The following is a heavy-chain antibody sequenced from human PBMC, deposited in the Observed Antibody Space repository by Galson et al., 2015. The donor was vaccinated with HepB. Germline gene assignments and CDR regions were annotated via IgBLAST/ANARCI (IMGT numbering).Heavy chain of an antibody. CDR3: ASGVDV. J-gene: IGHJ6*02. Sequence: CAISGDSVSSNSAVWNWIRQSPSRGLEWLGRAYYRSRGDNDYAVVVKRRISINADKSKNQVSLQLNSVTPDDTAVYYCASGVDVWGQGTRVTVS. V-gene: IGHV6-1*01. CDR1: GDSVSSNSAV. CDR2: AYYRSRGDN.